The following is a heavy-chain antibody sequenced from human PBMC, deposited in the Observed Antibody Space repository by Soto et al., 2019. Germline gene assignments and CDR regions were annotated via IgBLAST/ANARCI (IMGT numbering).Heavy chain of an antibody. Sequence: GSLRLSCAASGFTFSSYWMSWVRQAPGKGLEWVANIKQDGSGKYYVDSVKGRFTISRDNAKNSLYLQMNSLRAEDTAVYYCARGGLGILEYYFDYWGQGTLVTVSS. CDR1: GFTFSSYW. D-gene: IGHD7-27*01. V-gene: IGHV3-7*03. CDR2: IKQDGSGK. J-gene: IGHJ4*02. CDR3: ARGGLGILEYYFDY.